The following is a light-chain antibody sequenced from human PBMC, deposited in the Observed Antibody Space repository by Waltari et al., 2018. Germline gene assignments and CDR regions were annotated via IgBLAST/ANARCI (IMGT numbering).Light chain of an antibody. CDR2: WAS. CDR1: QSVLYSSNNKNY. CDR3: QQYYTTPWT. V-gene: IGKV4-1*01. J-gene: IGKJ1*01. Sequence: DIVMTQSPDSLAVSLGERATIHCESRQSVLYSSNNKNYFAWYQKKPGQPPKLLIYWASTRDSGVPDRFSGSGSGTDFTLSISSLQAEDVAFYYCQQYYTTPWTFGQGTKVEIK.